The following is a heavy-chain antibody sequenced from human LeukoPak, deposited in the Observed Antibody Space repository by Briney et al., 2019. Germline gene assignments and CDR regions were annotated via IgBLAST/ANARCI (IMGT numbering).Heavy chain of an antibody. Sequence: GGSLRLSCAASGFTFDDYAMHWVRQAPGKGLEWVSGISWNSGSIGYADSVKGRFTISRDNAKNSLYLQMNSLRAEDMALYYCAKDSTAMVVAPDGYWGQGTLVTVSS. CDR1: GFTFDDYA. D-gene: IGHD5-18*01. V-gene: IGHV3-9*03. J-gene: IGHJ4*02. CDR2: ISWNSGSI. CDR3: AKDSTAMVVAPDGY.